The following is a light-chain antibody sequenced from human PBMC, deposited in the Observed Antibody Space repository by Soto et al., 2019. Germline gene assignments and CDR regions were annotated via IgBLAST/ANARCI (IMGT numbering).Light chain of an antibody. Sequence: QSALTQPASVSGSPGQSITISCTGTSSDVGGYTYVSWYQQHPGKAPKLMIYEVSGRPSGISNRFSGSKSGNTASLTISGLQAEDEADYYCSSYISSSTLVFGGGTKLTVL. V-gene: IGLV2-14*01. CDR3: SSYISSSTLV. CDR2: EVS. CDR1: SSDVGGYTY. J-gene: IGLJ3*02.